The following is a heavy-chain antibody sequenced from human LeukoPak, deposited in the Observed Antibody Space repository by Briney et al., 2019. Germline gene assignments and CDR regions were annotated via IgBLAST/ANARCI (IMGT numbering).Heavy chain of an antibody. CDR2: INPNSGGT. D-gene: IGHD5-12*01. CDR1: GYTFTGYY. CDR3: ARENVDIVATTPRYGMDV. J-gene: IGHJ6*02. Sequence: GASVKVSCKASGYTFTGYYMHWVRQAPGQGLEWMGWINPNSGGTNYAQKFQGRVTTTRDTSISTAYMELSRLRSDDTAVYYCARENVDIVATTPRYGMDVWGQGTTVTVSS. V-gene: IGHV1-2*02.